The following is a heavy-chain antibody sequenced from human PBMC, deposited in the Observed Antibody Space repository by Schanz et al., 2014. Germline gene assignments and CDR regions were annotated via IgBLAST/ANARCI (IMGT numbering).Heavy chain of an antibody. CDR1: GFTFSDHH. J-gene: IGHJ6*02. Sequence: EVQVVESGGGLVQPGGSLRLSCAASGFTFSDHHMDWVRQAPGKGLLWVSRVSRDGSETTYVDSVRGRLTISRDTAKNTVFLQMNNLRAEDTAVYYCARGASRDYFAMDVWGQGTTVTVSS. V-gene: IGHV3-74*02. CDR3: ARGASRDYFAMDV. CDR2: VSRDGSET.